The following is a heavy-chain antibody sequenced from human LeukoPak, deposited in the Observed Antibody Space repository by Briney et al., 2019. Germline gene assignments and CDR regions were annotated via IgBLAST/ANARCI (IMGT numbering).Heavy chain of an antibody. V-gene: IGHV4-39*07. CDR3: ARDSSSGWFDY. Sequence: SETLSLTCTVSGGSISSYYWGWIRQPPGKGLEWIGSIYYSGSTYYNPSLRSRVTISVDTSKNQFSLKLSSVTAADTAVYYCARDSSSGWFDYWGQGTLVTVSS. D-gene: IGHD6-19*01. J-gene: IGHJ4*02. CDR2: IYYSGST. CDR1: GGSISSYY.